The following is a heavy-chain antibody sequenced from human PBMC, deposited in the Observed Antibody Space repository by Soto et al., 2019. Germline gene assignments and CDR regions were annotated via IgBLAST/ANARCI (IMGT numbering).Heavy chain of an antibody. CDR2: MYYTGDT. D-gene: IGHD1-1*01. V-gene: IGHV4-59*01. CDR1: GGSIHGYY. J-gene: IGHJ5*02. CDR3: ARLVTGEAAGTFWFDP. Sequence: PSETLSLTCTVSGGSIHGYYWTWSWQAPGREMEWIGYMYYTGDTNYNPSLKGRVSISIDKSKNLFSLNLTSVTAADMAIYYCARLVTGEAAGTFWFDPWGQGTQVTVSS.